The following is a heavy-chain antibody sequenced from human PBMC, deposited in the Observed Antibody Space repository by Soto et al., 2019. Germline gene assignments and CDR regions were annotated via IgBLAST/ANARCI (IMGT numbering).Heavy chain of an antibody. Sequence: QVQLVQSGAEVKKPGSSVKVSCKASGGTFSSYAISWVRQAPGQGLEWMGGIIPIFGTANYAQKFQGRVTITADESTSTAYMELSSLISEDTAVYYCAKSPVSGPKRPFDYWGQGTLVTVSS. CDR3: AKSPVSGPKRPFDY. D-gene: IGHD6-19*01. CDR2: IIPIFGTA. J-gene: IGHJ4*02. V-gene: IGHV1-69*12. CDR1: GGTFSSYA.